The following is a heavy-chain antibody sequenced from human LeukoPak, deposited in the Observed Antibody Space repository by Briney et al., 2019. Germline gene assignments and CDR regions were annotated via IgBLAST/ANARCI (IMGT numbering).Heavy chain of an antibody. CDR1: GGSISSYY. V-gene: IGHV4-59*01. CDR2: IYYSGST. J-gene: IGHJ4*02. D-gene: IGHD6-13*01. Sequence: SETLSLTCTGSGGSISSYYWSWIRQPPGKGLEWIGYIYYSGSTNYNPSLKSRVTISVDTSKNQFSLKLSSVTAADTAVYYCARGAWSSSWETFDYWGQGTLVTVSS. CDR3: ARGAWSSSWETFDY.